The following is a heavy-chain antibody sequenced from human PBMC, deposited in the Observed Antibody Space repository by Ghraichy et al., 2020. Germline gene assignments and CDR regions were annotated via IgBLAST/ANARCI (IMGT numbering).Heavy chain of an antibody. Sequence: SETLSLTCTVFGGSISSSNNYWGWVRQPPGKGLEWIGSIYYSGSTYYNPSLKSRVTISVDTSKNQFSLKLSSVTAADTAVYYCARHGGISGSTRNFDYWGQGTLVTVSS. CDR3: ARHGGISGSTRNFDY. D-gene: IGHD1-7*01. V-gene: IGHV4-39*01. J-gene: IGHJ4*02. CDR2: IYYSGST. CDR1: GGSISSSNNY.